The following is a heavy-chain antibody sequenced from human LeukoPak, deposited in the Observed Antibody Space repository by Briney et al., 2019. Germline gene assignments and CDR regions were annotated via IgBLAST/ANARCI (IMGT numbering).Heavy chain of an antibody. CDR1: GFTFSSYA. V-gene: IGHV3-23*01. J-gene: IGHJ4*02. CDR2: ISGSGGST. Sequence: GGSLRLSCAASGFTFSSYAMSWVRQAPGKGLEWVSAISGSGGSTYYADSVKGRFTISRDNSKNTLYLQMNSLRAEDTAVYSCARHGDSTSWYGFDYWGQGTLVTVSS. D-gene: IGHD6-13*01. CDR3: ARHGDSTSWYGFDY.